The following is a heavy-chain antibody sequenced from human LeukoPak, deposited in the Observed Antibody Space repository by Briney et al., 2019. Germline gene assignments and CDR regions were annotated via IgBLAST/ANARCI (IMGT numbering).Heavy chain of an antibody. Sequence: GGSLRLSCAASGFTFSTYAMSWVRQAPGKGLEWVAVIWNDGSNKYYGDSVKGRFTISRDNSKNTLSPQMNSLRAEDTAVYYCARGDDGSGSFYNGLDTFDIWGLGTMVTVSS. CDR3: ARGDDGSGSFYNGLDTFDI. CDR1: GFTFSTYA. V-gene: IGHV3-33*08. J-gene: IGHJ3*02. D-gene: IGHD3-10*01. CDR2: IWNDGSNK.